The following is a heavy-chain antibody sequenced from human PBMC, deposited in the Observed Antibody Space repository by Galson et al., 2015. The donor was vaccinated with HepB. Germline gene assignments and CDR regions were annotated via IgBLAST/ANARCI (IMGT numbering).Heavy chain of an antibody. CDR1: GYTFTGYY. D-gene: IGHD3-3*01. Sequence: SVKVSCKASGYTFTGYYMHWVRQAPGQGLEWMGWINPNSGGTNYAQKFQGWVTMTRDTSISTAYMELSRLRSDDTAVYYCARGGTTNTITIFGVVIVGSFDYWGQGTLVTVSS. CDR3: ARGGTTNTITIFGVVIVGSFDY. V-gene: IGHV1-2*04. J-gene: IGHJ4*02. CDR2: INPNSGGT.